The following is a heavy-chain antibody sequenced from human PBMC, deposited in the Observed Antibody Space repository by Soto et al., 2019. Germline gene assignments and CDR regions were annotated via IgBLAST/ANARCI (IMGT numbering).Heavy chain of an antibody. CDR2: IHYSGST. CDR3: TKHRRTDAEGHSFDY. CDR1: GGSISGSY. V-gene: IGHV4-59*01. Sequence: PSETLSLTCTVSGGSISGSYWSWIRQTPGKVLEWVGYIHYSGSTNYNPSLKSRVTMSVDSAKNQFSLQLSSVTAADTAVYFCTKHRRTDAEGHSFDYWGQGALVTVSS. J-gene: IGHJ4*02.